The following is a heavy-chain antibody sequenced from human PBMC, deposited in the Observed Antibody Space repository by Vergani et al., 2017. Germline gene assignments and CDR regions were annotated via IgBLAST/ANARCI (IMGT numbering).Heavy chain of an antibody. V-gene: IGHV4-30-4*08. D-gene: IGHD3-9*01. J-gene: IGHJ4*02. CDR2: IYYSGST. CDR3: ASSRYFDWPTQYYFDY. Sequence: QVQLQESGPGLVKPSQTLSLTCPVSGGSISSGDYYWSWIRQPPGKGLEWIGYIYYSGSTNYNPSLKSRVTISVDTSKNQFSLKLSSVTAADTAVYYCASSRYFDWPTQYYFDYWGQGTLVTVSS. CDR1: GGSISSGDYY.